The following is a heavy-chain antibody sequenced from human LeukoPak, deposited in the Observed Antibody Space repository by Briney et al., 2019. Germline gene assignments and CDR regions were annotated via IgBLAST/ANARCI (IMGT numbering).Heavy chain of an antibody. D-gene: IGHD3-10*01. Sequence: SVTVSCKASGGTFSSYAISWVRQAPGQGLEWVGRIIPILGIANYAQKFQGRVTITADKSTSTAYMELSSLRSEDTAVYYCARVRVRGSFYYYGMDVWGQGTTVTVSS. CDR2: IIPILGIA. CDR1: GGTFSSYA. V-gene: IGHV1-69*04. J-gene: IGHJ6*02. CDR3: ARVRVRGSFYYYGMDV.